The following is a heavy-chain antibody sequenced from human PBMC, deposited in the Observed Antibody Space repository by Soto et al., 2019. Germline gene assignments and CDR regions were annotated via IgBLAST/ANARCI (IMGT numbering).Heavy chain of an antibody. V-gene: IGHV1-69*02. CDR2: IILILDIA. D-gene: IGHD1-26*01. CDR3: AVGGHCAFEI. CDR1: GDTFSSYT. J-gene: IGHJ3*02. Sequence: QVQLVQSGAEVKKPGSSVKVSCKASGDTFSSYTISWVRPAPGQGLEWMGRIILILDIANYSQKFQGRVTISEDKATSTAYVELNSLRSEATTVYYCAVGGHCAFEIWGQGTMVTVSS.